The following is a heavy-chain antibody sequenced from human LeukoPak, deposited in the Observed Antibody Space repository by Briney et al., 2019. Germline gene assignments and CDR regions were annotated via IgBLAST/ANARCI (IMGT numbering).Heavy chain of an antibody. CDR1: GYSISSGYY. Sequence: AETLSLTCTVSGYSISSGYYWIWIRQPPGKGLEWIGSIYRSGSTNYNPSLKSRVTISVDTSQNQFSLKVNSVTAADTAVYYCARGDCTSTICYSPMDVWGKGTTVTVSS. CDR2: IYRSGST. CDR3: ARGDCTSTICYSPMDV. J-gene: IGHJ6*03. D-gene: IGHD2-2*01. V-gene: IGHV4-38-2*02.